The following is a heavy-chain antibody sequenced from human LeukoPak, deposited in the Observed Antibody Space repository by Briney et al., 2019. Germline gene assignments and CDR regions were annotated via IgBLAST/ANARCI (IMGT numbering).Heavy chain of an antibody. CDR2: INAGNGNT. CDR3: AREYCSGGSCYSNILPWFDP. J-gene: IGHJ5*02. Sequence: ASVKVSCKASGYTFTSYAMHWVRQAPGQRLEWMGWINAGNGNTKYSQEFQGRVTITRDTSASTAYMELSSLRSEDMAVYYCAREYCSGGSCYSNILPWFDPWGQGTLVTVSS. D-gene: IGHD2-15*01. V-gene: IGHV1-3*03. CDR1: GYTFTSYA.